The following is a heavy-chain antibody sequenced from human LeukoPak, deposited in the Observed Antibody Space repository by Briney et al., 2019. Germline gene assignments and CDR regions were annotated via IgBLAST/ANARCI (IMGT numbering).Heavy chain of an antibody. CDR2: ISSSSSTI. J-gene: IGHJ4*02. CDR1: GFTFSSYS. CDR3: AREERLLWFGEVHFDY. Sequence: GGSLRLSCAASGFTFSSYSMNWVRQAPGKGLEWVSYISSSSSTIYYADSVKGRFTISRDNAKNSLYLQMNSLRAEDTAVYYCAREERLLWFGEVHFDYWGQGTLVTVSS. V-gene: IGHV3-48*04. D-gene: IGHD3-10*01.